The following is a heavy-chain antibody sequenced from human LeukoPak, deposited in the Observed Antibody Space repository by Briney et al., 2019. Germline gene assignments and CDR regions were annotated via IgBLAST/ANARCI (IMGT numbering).Heavy chain of an antibody. J-gene: IGHJ4*02. Sequence: GGSLRLSCAASGFTFSTYAMSWVRQPPGKGLEWVSAFSGSGGSTYYANSVKGQFTISRDNSKNTLYLQVNSLRVEDTAVYYCVKPSPPPFRYWGKGTMVTVSS. CDR2: FSGSGGST. CDR3: VKPSPPPFRY. CDR1: GFTFSTYA. V-gene: IGHV3-23*01.